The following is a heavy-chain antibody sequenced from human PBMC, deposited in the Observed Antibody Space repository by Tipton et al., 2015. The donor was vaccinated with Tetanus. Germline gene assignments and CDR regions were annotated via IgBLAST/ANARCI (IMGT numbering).Heavy chain of an antibody. CDR3: ARDRVTMIVVVTSRFDI. D-gene: IGHD3-22*01. J-gene: IGHJ3*02. CDR2: INHSGST. V-gene: IGHV4-34*01. CDR1: GGSFSGYY. Sequence: TLSLTCAVYGGSFSGYYWSWIRQPPGKGLEWIGEINHSGSTNYNPSLKSRVTISVDTSKNQFSLKLSPVTAADTAVYYCARDRVTMIVVVTSRFDIWGQGTMVTVSS.